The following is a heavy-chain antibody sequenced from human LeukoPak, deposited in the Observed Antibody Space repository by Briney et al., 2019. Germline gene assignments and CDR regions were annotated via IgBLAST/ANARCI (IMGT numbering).Heavy chain of an antibody. CDR3: ATHSIVGGTMKNDY. CDR2: IIPIFGTA. Sequence: SVKVSCKASGGTISSYAISWVRQAPGQGLEWMGGIIPIFGTANYAQKFQGRVTITADESTSTAYMELSSLRSEDTAVYYCATHSIVGGTMKNDYWGQGTLVTVSS. CDR1: GGTISSYA. D-gene: IGHD1-26*01. J-gene: IGHJ4*02. V-gene: IGHV1-69*13.